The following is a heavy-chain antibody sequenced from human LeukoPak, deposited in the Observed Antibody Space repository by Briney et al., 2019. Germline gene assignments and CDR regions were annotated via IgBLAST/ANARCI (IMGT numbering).Heavy chain of an antibody. J-gene: IGHJ4*02. CDR2: INSDESNT. Sequence: GGSLRLSCAASGFTFSTYWMHWVRQAPGKGLVWVSHINSDESNTNYADSVKGRFTISRDNAKNTLYLQMNSLKTEDTAVYYCTTDVPHYDILTGYAIPPYFDYWGQGTLVTVSS. D-gene: IGHD3-9*01. V-gene: IGHV3-74*01. CDR3: TTDVPHYDILTGYAIPPYFDY. CDR1: GFTFSTYW.